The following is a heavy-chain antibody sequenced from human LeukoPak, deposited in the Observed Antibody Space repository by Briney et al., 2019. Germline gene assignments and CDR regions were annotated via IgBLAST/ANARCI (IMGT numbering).Heavy chain of an antibody. CDR3: ARGGRYYYDSTDFDY. V-gene: IGHV4-4*09. J-gene: IGHJ4*02. Sequence: SETLSLTCTVSGGSISSYYWSWIRQPPGKGLEWIGYIYTSGSTNYNPSLKSRVTISVDTSKNQFSLKLSSVTAADTAVYCCARGGRYYYDSTDFDYWGQGTLVTVSS. CDR2: IYTSGST. D-gene: IGHD3-22*01. CDR1: GGSISSYY.